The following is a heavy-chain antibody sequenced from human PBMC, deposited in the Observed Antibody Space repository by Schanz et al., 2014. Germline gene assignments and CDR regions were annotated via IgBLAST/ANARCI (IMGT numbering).Heavy chain of an antibody. CDR1: GFTFNYVW. Sequence: EIHLVESGGGLVMPGGSLRLSCAASGFTFNYVWMSWVRQAPGKGLEWVGRIRSKADGGTTDYAAPVKGRFTISRDDSKNTLFLQINSLKTEDTAVYYCTTVDCSSPSCPPWGQGTLVTVSS. CDR3: TTVDCSSPSCPP. CDR2: IRSKADGGTT. J-gene: IGHJ5*02. V-gene: IGHV3-15*01. D-gene: IGHD2-2*01.